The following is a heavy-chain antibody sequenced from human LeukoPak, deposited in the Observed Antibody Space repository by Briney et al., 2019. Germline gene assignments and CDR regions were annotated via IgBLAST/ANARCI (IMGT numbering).Heavy chain of an antibody. V-gene: IGHV3-48*03. J-gene: IGHJ6*03. CDR1: GFTFSSYA. CDR3: ARALGGSGSYYKYQFYYYMDV. CDR2: ISSSGSTI. Sequence: PGGSLRLSCAASGFTFSSYAMSWVRQAPGKGLEWVSAISSSGSTIYYADSVKGRFTISRDNAKNSLYLQMNSLRAEDTAVYYCARALGGSGSYYKYQFYYYMDVWGKGTTVTISS. D-gene: IGHD3-10*01.